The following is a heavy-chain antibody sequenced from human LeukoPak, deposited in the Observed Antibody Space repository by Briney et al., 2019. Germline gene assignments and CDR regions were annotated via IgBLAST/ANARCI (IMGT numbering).Heavy chain of an antibody. CDR1: GFTFSSYA. D-gene: IGHD6-19*01. Sequence: GGSLRLSCAASGFTFSSYAMHWVRQAPGKGLEWVAVISYDGSNKYYADSVKGRFTIYRDNSKNTLYLQMNSLRAEDTAVYYCARDPEAVAGTRGAYYYYGMDVWGQGTTVTVSS. CDR2: ISYDGSNK. V-gene: IGHV3-30-3*01. CDR3: ARDPEAVAGTRGAYYYYGMDV. J-gene: IGHJ6*02.